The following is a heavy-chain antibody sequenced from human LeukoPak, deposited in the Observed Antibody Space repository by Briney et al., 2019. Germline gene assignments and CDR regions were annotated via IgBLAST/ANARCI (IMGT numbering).Heavy chain of an antibody. CDR1: GFTISTYG. V-gene: IGHV4-34*01. Sequence: NPGRSLRLSCAASGFTISTYGMHWVRQPPGKGLEWIGEISHSGITNYNPSLKSRVTVSVDSSKNQLSLKLDSVTAADTAVYYCARLHGDYIVWGQGTLVTVSS. CDR3: ARLHGDYIV. CDR2: ISHSGIT. J-gene: IGHJ4*02. D-gene: IGHD4-17*01.